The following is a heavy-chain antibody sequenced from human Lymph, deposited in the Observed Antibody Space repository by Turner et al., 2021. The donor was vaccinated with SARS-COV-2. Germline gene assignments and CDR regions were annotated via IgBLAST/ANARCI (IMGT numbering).Heavy chain of an antibody. Sequence: QVQLQQWGAGLLKLSETLSLTFAVSGGSFSGYYWSWLRQPPGQGLEWIGEINHSGSTNYNPSLKSRVTISVDTSKKQFSLKLSSVTAADTAVYYCARVWVRWWYCDLWGRGTLVTVSS. CDR1: GGSFSGYY. V-gene: IGHV4-34*01. J-gene: IGHJ2*01. D-gene: IGHD7-27*01. CDR2: INHSGST. CDR3: ARVWVRWWYCDL.